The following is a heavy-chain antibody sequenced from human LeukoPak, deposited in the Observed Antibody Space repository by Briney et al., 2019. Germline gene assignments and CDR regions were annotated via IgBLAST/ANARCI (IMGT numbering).Heavy chain of an antibody. CDR2: IGGSGSVV. CDR3: ASGGGYSSGWYGY. CDR1: VFTFSDYY. Sequence: GGSLRLSCVASVFTFSDYYMSWIRLPPGKGLEWVSYIGGSGSVVHYADSVKGRFTISRDNAKKSLCLQMDSLRADDTAVYYCASGGGYSSGWYGYWGQGTLVTVSS. J-gene: IGHJ4*02. V-gene: IGHV3-11*01. D-gene: IGHD6-13*01.